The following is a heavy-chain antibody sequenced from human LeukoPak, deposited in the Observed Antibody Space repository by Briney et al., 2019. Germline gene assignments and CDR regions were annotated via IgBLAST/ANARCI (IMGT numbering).Heavy chain of an antibody. CDR3: ARDLEGSYRSEYYYYGMDV. CDR1: GFTFSSYG. J-gene: IGHJ6*02. D-gene: IGHD3-16*02. Sequence: GRSLRLSCAASGFTFSSYGMHWVRQAPGKGLEWVAVIWYDGSNKYYADSVKGRFTISRDNSKNTLYLQMNSLRAEDTAVYYCARDLEGSYRSEYYYYGMDVWGQGTTVTVSS. V-gene: IGHV3-33*01. CDR2: IWYDGSNK.